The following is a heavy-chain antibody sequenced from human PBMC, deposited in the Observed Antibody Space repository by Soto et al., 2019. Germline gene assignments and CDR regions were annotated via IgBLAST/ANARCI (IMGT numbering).Heavy chain of an antibody. J-gene: IGHJ4*02. CDR1: GFIFDDYA. CDR2: IDWNRATT. Sequence: EVQLLESGGGVVQPGGSLRLSCIASGFIFDDYAIHWVRQVPGKGLEWVSGIDWNRATTGYADSVKGRFTLSRDNARNSVLLQMTSLRPEDTARYYCVKDVGSRHYDFTNFDSWGQGTLVTVSS. CDR3: VKDVGSRHYDFTNFDS. D-gene: IGHD3-3*01. V-gene: IGHV3-9*01.